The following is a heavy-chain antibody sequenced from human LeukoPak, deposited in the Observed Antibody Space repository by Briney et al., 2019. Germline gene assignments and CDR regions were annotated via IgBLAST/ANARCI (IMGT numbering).Heavy chain of an antibody. CDR2: IYYDGSKK. J-gene: IGHJ6*02. CDR1: GFKFRNYG. D-gene: IGHD3-3*01. Sequence: GGSLRLSCAASGFKFRNYGMHWVRQAPGKGLEWVAVIYYDGSKKYYADSVKGRFTISRDNSKNTVSMEMNSLRVEDTAVYYCATSLGIRFLEWLLFEYQSELSYGMDVWGQGTTVTVSS. V-gene: IGHV3-33*01. CDR3: ATSLGIRFLEWLLFEYQSELSYGMDV.